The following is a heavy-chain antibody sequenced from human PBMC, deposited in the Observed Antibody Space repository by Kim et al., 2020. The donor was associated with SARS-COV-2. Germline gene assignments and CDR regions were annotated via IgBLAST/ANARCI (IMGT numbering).Heavy chain of an antibody. J-gene: IGHJ4*02. Sequence: GRFTTSRDNSKTTLYLQMNSLRAEDTAVYYCARGVLPLFRYDSSGYLPDYWGQGTLVTVSS. D-gene: IGHD3-22*01. CDR3: ARGVLPLFRYDSSGYLPDY. V-gene: IGHV3-64*04.